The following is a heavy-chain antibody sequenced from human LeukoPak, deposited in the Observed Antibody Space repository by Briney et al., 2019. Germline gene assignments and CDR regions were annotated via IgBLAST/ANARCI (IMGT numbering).Heavy chain of an antibody. CDR3: ARGLVVAARRYYFDY. V-gene: IGHV1-46*01. CDR1: GYSFTSYY. D-gene: IGHD2-15*01. CDR2: INPSGGST. J-gene: IGHJ4*02. Sequence: GASVKVSCKASGYSFTSYYMHWVRQAPGKGLGWMGIINPSGGSTSYAQKFQGRVTMTSDTSTSTVYMELSSLRSEDTAVYYCARGLVVAARRYYFDYWGQGTLVTVSS.